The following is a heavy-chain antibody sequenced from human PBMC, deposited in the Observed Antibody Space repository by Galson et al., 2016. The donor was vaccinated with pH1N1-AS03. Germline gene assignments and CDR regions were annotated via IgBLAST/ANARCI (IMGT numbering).Heavy chain of an antibody. D-gene: IGHD3-16*01. CDR3: ARDGGKMTLGGFYAFDL. Sequence: LSLTCTVSGGSISSSGVYSWSWIRQPPGKGLEWIGNIYHSGSTYYSPSLKSRVTISIDRSKNQLSLKLSSVTAADTALYFCARDGGKMTLGGFYAFDLWGQGTMVAVSS. V-gene: IGHV4-30-2*01. CDR1: GGSISSSGVYS. J-gene: IGHJ3*01. CDR2: IYHSGST.